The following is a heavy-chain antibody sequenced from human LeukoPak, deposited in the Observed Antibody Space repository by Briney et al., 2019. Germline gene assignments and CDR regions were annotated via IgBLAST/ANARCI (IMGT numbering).Heavy chain of an antibody. V-gene: IGHV3-48*03. CDR3: AREINTVTSYYYYYYMDV. D-gene: IGHD4-11*01. CDR2: ISSSGSTI. CDR1: GFTFSSYE. Sequence: QPGGSLRLSCAASGFTFSSYEMNWVRQAPGKGLEWVSYISSSGSTIYYADSVKGRFTISRDNAKNSLYLQMNSLRAEDTAVYYCAREINTVTSYYYYYYMDVWGKGTTVTVSS. J-gene: IGHJ6*03.